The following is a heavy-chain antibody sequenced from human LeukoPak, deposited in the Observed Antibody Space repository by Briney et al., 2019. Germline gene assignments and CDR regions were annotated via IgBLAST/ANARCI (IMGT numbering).Heavy chain of an antibody. Sequence: SEALSLTCTVSGGSITSYYWAWIRQPPGKGLEWIGYIYYTGSTNYNPSLKSRVTISVDASNNHFSLKLSSVTAADTAVYYCARMYDSSGYYYPFDYWGQGTLVTVSS. J-gene: IGHJ4*02. D-gene: IGHD3-22*01. V-gene: IGHV4-59*08. CDR1: GGSITSYY. CDR3: ARMYDSSGYYYPFDY. CDR2: IYYTGST.